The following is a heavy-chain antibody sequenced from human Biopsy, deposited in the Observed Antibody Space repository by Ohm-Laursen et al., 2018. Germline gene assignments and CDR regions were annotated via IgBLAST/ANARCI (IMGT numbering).Heavy chain of an antibody. V-gene: IGHV1-2*02. CDR2: INPNSGAT. Sequence: ASVKVPCKASGYTFTDYYIHWVRQSPGQGLEWMGWINPNSGATNSAQKFRDRVTLTMDTSISAVYIDLRRLKSDDAAIYYCARDRMTDVFGGPTRTDVFDSWGQGTPVTVSS. J-gene: IGHJ4*02. CDR1: GYTFTDYY. D-gene: IGHD3-10*01. CDR3: ARDRMTDVFGGPTRTDVFDS.